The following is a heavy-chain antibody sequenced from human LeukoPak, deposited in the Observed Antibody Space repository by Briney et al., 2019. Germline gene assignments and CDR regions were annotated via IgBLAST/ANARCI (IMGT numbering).Heavy chain of an antibody. CDR2: IYSGGST. D-gene: IGHD3-3*01. CDR1: GFTVSINY. Sequence: GGSLRLSCAPSGFTVSINYTSWVPQALGKGVEGVSDIYSGGSTCNTDSVKGRFTISRDNSKNKLYLQMNSLRAEDTAVYYCTSGYDFWSGYNVNYFDYWGQGTLVTVSS. CDR3: TSGYDFWSGYNVNYFDY. V-gene: IGHV3-66*01. J-gene: IGHJ4*02.